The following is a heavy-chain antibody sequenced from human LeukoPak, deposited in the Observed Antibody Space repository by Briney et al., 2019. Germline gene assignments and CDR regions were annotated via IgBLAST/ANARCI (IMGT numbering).Heavy chain of an antibody. V-gene: IGHV3-30*18. CDR2: ISYDGSNK. J-gene: IGHJ4*02. CDR3: AKDNTHGYSYGYASDIDY. D-gene: IGHD5-18*01. CDR1: GFTFSSYG. Sequence: GSLRLSCAASGFTFSSYGMHWVRQAPGKGLEWVAVISYDGSNKYYADSVKGRFTISRDNSKNTLYLQMNSLRAEDTAVYYCAKDNTHGYSYGYASDIDYWGQGTLVTVSS.